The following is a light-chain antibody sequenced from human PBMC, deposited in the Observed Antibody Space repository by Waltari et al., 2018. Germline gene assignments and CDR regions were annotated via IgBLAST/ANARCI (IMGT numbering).Light chain of an antibody. J-gene: IGKJ4*01. Sequence: EIVLTQSPGTLSLSPGERATLSCRASQSVSRYLAWYQQKPGQAPRLLIHGASSRATGFPDRFSGSGSGTDFTLTISRLEPEDVAVYYCQQYDGSILTFGGGTKVEI. CDR1: QSVSRY. CDR3: QQYDGSILT. CDR2: GAS. V-gene: IGKV3-20*01.